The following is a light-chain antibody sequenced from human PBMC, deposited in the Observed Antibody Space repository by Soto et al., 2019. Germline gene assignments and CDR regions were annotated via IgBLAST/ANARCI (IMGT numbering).Light chain of an antibody. Sequence: DIPMTQSPSTLSASVGDRVTITCRASQSISTWLAWYQQKPGKAPKLLIYKASSLQSGVPSRFSGSGSGTEFTLTISSLQPDDFATYYCQQYHTYLYTFGQGTKLEIK. CDR3: QQYHTYLYT. V-gene: IGKV1-5*03. J-gene: IGKJ2*01. CDR2: KAS. CDR1: QSISTW.